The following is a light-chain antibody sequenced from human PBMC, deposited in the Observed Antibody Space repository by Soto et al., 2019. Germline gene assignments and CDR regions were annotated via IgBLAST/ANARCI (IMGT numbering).Light chain of an antibody. J-gene: IGKJ2*01. CDR3: QQVGGSPLYT. CDR1: QSISSSN. Sequence: EIVLTQSPGTLSLSPGERATLSCRASQSISSSNLGWYQQKPGQAPRLIIYGASSRATGIPDRFSGSGSGTDFTLTISRLEPEDFAVYYCQQVGGSPLYTFGQGTKLEIK. V-gene: IGKV3-20*01. CDR2: GAS.